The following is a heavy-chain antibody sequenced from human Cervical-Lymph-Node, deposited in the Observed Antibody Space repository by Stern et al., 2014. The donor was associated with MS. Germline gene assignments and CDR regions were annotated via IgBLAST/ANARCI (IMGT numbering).Heavy chain of an antibody. Sequence: QVTLKESGPTLVKPSQTLTLTCTFSGFSLSTSAVGVGWIRQTPGNTLEWLALIYWEDDKRHGPPLLSRLPSTKDTAKNQVVLAMTNLDPLDTATYYCAQTSRPGLDAFDVWGQGTMVAVPS. CDR2: IYWEDDK. CDR1: GFSLSTSAVG. D-gene: IGHD3/OR15-3a*01. CDR3: AQTSRPGLDAFDV. J-gene: IGHJ3*01. V-gene: IGHV2-5*09.